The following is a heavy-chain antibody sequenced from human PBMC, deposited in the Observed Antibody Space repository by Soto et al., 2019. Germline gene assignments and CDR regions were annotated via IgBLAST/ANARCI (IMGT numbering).Heavy chain of an antibody. D-gene: IGHD3-10*01. Sequence: PSQTLSLTSAISGDSVSSNSAVWNWIRQSPSGGLEWLGRTYYRSKWYNDYAESVKSRIIINPDTSKNQFSLHLNSVTPEDTAFYYCVRAHYVSGTNYGMDVSGQGTTVTVSS. V-gene: IGHV6-1*01. J-gene: IGHJ6*02. CDR3: VRAHYVSGTNYGMDV. CDR1: GDSVSSNSAV. CDR2: TYYRSKWYN.